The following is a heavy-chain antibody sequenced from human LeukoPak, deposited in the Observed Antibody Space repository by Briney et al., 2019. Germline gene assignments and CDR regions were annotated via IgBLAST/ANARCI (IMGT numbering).Heavy chain of an antibody. CDR3: TRVTSPMATSLGY. CDR1: GFTFSSYW. CDR2: SNSDGSTT. J-gene: IGHJ4*02. D-gene: IGHD5-24*01. Sequence: TGGSVRLSCAASGFTFSSYWIHWLRQGPGKGLVWVSRSNSDGSTTYYADSGKGRFTISRDNAKNTLYLQMNSLRVEDTAVYYCTRVTSPMATSLGYWGQGTLVTVSS. V-gene: IGHV3-74*01.